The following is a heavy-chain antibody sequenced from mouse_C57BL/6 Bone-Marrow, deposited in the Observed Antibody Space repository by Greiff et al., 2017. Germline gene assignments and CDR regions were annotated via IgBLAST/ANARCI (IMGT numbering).Heavy chain of an antibody. J-gene: IGHJ4*01. D-gene: IGHD1-1*01. Sequence: VQLQQPGAELVKPGASVKMSCKASGYTFTSYWITWVKQRPGQGLEWIGDIYPGSGSTNYNEKFKSKATLTVDPSSSTAYMQLSSLTSEDSAVXYCARPTEYYYYAMDYWGQGTSVTVSS. CDR1: GYTFTSYW. CDR2: IYPGSGST. CDR3: ARPTEYYYYAMDY. V-gene: IGHV1-55*01.